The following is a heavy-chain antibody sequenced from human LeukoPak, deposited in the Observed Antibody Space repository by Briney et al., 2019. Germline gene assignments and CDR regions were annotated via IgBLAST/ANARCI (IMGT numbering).Heavy chain of an antibody. Sequence: SETLSLTCTVSGDSISSYHWSWIRQPPGKGLEWIGYIYYSGSTNYNPSLKSRVTISVDTSKNQFSLKLSSVTAADTAVYYCARSDYSGSYFFDYWGQGTLVTVSS. CDR2: IYYSGST. CDR1: GDSISSYH. CDR3: ARSDYSGSYFFDY. J-gene: IGHJ4*02. D-gene: IGHD1-26*01. V-gene: IGHV4-59*08.